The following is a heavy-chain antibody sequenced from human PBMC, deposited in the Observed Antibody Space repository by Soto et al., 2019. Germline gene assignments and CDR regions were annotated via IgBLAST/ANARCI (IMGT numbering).Heavy chain of an antibody. J-gene: IGHJ6*02. CDR1: GFTFSGSA. D-gene: IGHD3-22*01. V-gene: IGHV3-73*02. CDR2: IRSKANSYAT. CDR3: TRLNDSSGANYYGMDV. Sequence: EVQLVESGGGLVQPGGSLKLSSAASGFTFSGSAMHWVREASGKGLEWVGRIRSKANSYATAYAASVKGRFTISRDDSKNTAYLQMNSLKTEDTAVYYCTRLNDSSGANYYGMDVWGQGTMVTVSS.